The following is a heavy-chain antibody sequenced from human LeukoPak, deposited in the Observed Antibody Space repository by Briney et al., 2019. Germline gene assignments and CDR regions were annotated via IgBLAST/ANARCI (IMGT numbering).Heavy chain of an antibody. Sequence: SETLSLTCTVSGGSINNYYWGWIRQPAGKGLEWIGRIYTSGSTNYNPSLKSRVTMSVDTSKNQFSLKLSSVTAADTAVYYCARDLRDIVVVVAAQYYYYMDVWGKGTTVTVSS. J-gene: IGHJ6*03. D-gene: IGHD2-15*01. CDR2: IYTSGST. V-gene: IGHV4-4*07. CDR3: ARDLRDIVVVVAAQYYYYMDV. CDR1: GGSINNYY.